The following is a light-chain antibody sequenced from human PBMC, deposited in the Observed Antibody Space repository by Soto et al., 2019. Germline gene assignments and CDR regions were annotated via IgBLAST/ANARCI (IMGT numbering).Light chain of an antibody. CDR1: TSNLGSNF. J-gene: IGLJ3*02. V-gene: IGLV1-47*01. CDR3: AAWDDCLSGVV. CDR2: RNN. Sequence: QAVVTQPPSASGTPGQRVTISCSGSTSNLGSNFIYWYQQLPGAAPKLLISRNNQRPSGVPDRFSGSKSGTSASLAISGLRSEDEADYHCAAWDDCLSGVVFGGGTKLTVL.